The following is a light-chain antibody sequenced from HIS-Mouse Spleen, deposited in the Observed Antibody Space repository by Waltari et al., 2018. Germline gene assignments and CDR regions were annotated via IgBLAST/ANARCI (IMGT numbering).Light chain of an antibody. V-gene: IGLV2-14*03. CDR1: SSDVGGYNS. Sequence: QSALTQPASVSGSPGQSITIACPGTSSDVGGYNSVSWYQQHPGKAPKRMIYDVSNRPSGVSNRFSGSKSGNTASLTISGLQAEDEADYYCSSYTSSSTVFGGGTKLTVL. J-gene: IGLJ2*01. CDR2: DVS. CDR3: SSYTSSSTV.